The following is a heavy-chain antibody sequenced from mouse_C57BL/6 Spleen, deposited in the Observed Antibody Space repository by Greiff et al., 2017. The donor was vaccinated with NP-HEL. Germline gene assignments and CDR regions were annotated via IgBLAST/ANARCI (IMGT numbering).Heavy chain of an antibody. CDR2: IHPNSGST. D-gene: IGHD2-1*01. Sequence: QVQLQQPGAELVKPGASVKLSCKASGYTFTSYWMHWVKQRPGQGLEWIGMIHPNSGSTNYNEKFKSKATLTVDKSSSTAYMQLSSLTSEDSAVYYCASPGPYGNYYFDYWGQGTTLTVSS. CDR1: GYTFTSYW. CDR3: ASPGPYGNYYFDY. J-gene: IGHJ2*01. V-gene: IGHV1-64*01.